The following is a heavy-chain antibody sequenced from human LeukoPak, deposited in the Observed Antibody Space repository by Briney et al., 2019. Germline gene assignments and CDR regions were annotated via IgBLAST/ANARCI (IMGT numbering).Heavy chain of an antibody. CDR1: GGTFSSYD. D-gene: IGHD3-22*01. CDR3: AKVAATGYPESSGYTHAFDI. CDR2: IIPILNIP. V-gene: IGHV1-69*04. Sequence: SVKVSCKASGGTFSSYDISWVRQAPGQGLEWLGRIIPILNIPSYAQKFQGRVTISADKSTSTGYLELSSLRPEDTAVYYCAKVAATGYPESSGYTHAFDIWGQGTMVTVSS. J-gene: IGHJ3*02.